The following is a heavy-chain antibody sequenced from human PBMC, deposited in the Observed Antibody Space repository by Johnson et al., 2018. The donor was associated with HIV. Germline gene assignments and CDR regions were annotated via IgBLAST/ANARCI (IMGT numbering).Heavy chain of an antibody. D-gene: IGHD3-10*01. CDR3: ARDRLWFGESDAFDI. Sequence: QVLLVESGGGLAQPGGSLRLSCAASGLNVSDYYMSWIRQAPGKGLEWVSYISSSGSTIYYADSVKGRFTISRDNAKNSLYLQMNSLRAEDTAVYYCARDRLWFGESDAFDIWGQGTMVTVSS. V-gene: IGHV3-11*04. CDR1: GLNVSDYY. CDR2: ISSSGSTI. J-gene: IGHJ3*02.